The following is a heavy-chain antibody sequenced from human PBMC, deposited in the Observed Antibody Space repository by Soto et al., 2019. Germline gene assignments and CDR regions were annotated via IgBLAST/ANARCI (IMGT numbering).Heavy chain of an antibody. J-gene: IGHJ6*02. CDR1: GGPFNNYT. CDR2: IIPIFGTE. Sequence: QVQLVQSGAEVKKPGSSVKVSCKASGGPFNNYTINWMRQAPGQGLEWMGGIIPIFGTEHYAQKFQGRVTISADESTYTAYMELSSLTAEDTAVYYCAKPRAPPYAMDVWGQGTTVTVSS. V-gene: IGHV1-69*12. CDR3: AKPRAPPYAMDV.